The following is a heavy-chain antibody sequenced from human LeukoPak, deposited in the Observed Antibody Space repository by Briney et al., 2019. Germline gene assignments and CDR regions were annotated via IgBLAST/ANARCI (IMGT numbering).Heavy chain of an antibody. CDR1: GDTFTSYD. CDR3: ARCGYGNYYYYYMDV. CDR2: MNPNSGNT. J-gene: IGHJ6*03. V-gene: IGHV1-8*01. D-gene: IGHD3-22*01. Sequence: ASVKVSCKASGDTFTSYDINWVRQATGQGLEWMGWMNPNSGNTGYAQKFQGRVTMTRNTSISTAYMELSSLRSEDTAVYYCARCGYGNYYYYYMDVWGKGTTVTVSS.